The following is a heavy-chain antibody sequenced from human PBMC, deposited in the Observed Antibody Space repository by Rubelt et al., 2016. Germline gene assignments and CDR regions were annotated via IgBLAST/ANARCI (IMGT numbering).Heavy chain of an antibody. Sequence: QVQLVQSGAEVKKPGASVKVSCKASGYTFTSYGISWVRQAPGQGLEWMGWISAYNGNTNYAQKVQGRGTMTTDTSTSPAYMALRSLRSDDTAVYYCASLQYSSGWYSDYWGQGTLVTVSS. CDR2: ISAYNGNT. CDR1: GYTFTSYG. D-gene: IGHD6-19*01. V-gene: IGHV1-18*01. J-gene: IGHJ4*02. CDR3: ASLQYSSGWYSDY.